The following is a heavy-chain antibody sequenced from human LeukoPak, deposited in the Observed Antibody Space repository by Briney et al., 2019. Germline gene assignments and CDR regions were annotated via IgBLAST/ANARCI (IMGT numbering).Heavy chain of an antibody. CDR1: GYTFTGYY. D-gene: IGHD2-8*01. J-gene: IGHJ6*03. CDR2: INPNINGT. V-gene: IGHV1-2*02. Sequence: ASVKVSCKASGYTFTGYYIHWVRQAPGQGLEWMGWINPNINGTNYAQKFQGRVTMTGDRSISTAYMELSRLRSDDTAVYYCARGGLRVMVYRLYYMDVWGKGTTVTVSS. CDR3: ARGGLRVMVYRLYYMDV.